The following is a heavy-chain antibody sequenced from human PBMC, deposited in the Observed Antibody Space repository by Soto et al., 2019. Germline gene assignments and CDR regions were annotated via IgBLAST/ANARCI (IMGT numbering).Heavy chain of an antibody. CDR1: GFTFSSHG. V-gene: IGHV3-33*01. D-gene: IGHD2-2*01. CDR2: IWYDGSNK. Sequence: GGSLRLSCVASGFTFSSHGMNWVRQAPGKGLGWVAVIWYDGSNKYYADSVKGRFTISRDNSKNTLYLQMNSLRAEDTAVYYCARDTPPDCSSTSCYVYYYYGMDVWGQGTTVTVSS. J-gene: IGHJ6*02. CDR3: ARDTPPDCSSTSCYVYYYYGMDV.